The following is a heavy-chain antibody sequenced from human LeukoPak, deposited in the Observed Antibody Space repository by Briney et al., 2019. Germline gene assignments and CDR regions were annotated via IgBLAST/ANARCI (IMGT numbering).Heavy chain of an antibody. CDR3: ATDKRQYNILTAYFKAEYFQY. V-gene: IGHV1-24*01. D-gene: IGHD3-9*01. CDR1: GYTLTELS. J-gene: IGHJ1*01. Sequence: ASVKVSCKVSGYTLTELSIHWMRQAPGKGLEWMGGFDPEDAERIYAQRLQGRVTMTEDPSTDTAYMELSSLRSEDTAMYYCATDKRQYNILTAYFKAEYFQYWGQGTLVTVSA. CDR2: FDPEDAER.